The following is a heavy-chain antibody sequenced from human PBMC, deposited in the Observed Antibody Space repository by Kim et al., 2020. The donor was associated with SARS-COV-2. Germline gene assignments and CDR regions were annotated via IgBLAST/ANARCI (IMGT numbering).Heavy chain of an antibody. CDR1: GGTFSSYA. Sequence: SVKVSCKASGGTFSSYAISWVRQAPGQGLEWMGGIIPIFGTANYAQKFQGRVTITADESTSTAYMELSSLRSEDTAVYYCARGLYYYDSSGYPRNFDYWGQGTLVTVSS. D-gene: IGHD3-22*01. CDR2: IIPIFGTA. CDR3: ARGLYYYDSSGYPRNFDY. J-gene: IGHJ4*02. V-gene: IGHV1-69*13.